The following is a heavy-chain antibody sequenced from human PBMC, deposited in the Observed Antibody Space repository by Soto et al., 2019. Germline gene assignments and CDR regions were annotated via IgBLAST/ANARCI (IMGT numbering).Heavy chain of an antibody. V-gene: IGHV5-51*01. D-gene: IGHD3-3*01. CDR1: GYNFAGYW. CDR3: ARGGVSTSTFDS. Sequence: GESLKISCKGSGYNFAGYWIAWVRQMPGKGLELMGIIYPSDSDTRYRPSFQGQVTISADKSISSAYLQWSSLRASDTAMYYWARGGVSTSTFDSWGQGPPVTVPS. J-gene: IGHJ4*02. CDR2: IYPSDSDT.